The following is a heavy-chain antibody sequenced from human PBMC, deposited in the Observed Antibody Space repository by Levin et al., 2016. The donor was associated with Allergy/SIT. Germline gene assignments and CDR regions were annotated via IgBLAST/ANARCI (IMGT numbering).Heavy chain of an antibody. CDR2: IYTSGTT. Sequence: SETLSLTCTVSGGSISSYYWSWIRQPAGKGLEWIGRIYTSGTTSYNPSLKSRVIMSVDTSKNQFSLKLSSMTAADSAVYYCATGFRQARPDYWGQGTLVTVSS. J-gene: IGHJ4*02. D-gene: IGHD6-6*01. CDR3: ATGFRQARPDY. V-gene: IGHV4-4*07. CDR1: GGSISSYY.